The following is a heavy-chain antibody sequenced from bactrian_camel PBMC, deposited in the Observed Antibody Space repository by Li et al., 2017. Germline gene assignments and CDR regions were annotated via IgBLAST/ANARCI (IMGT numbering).Heavy chain of an antibody. CDR1: GFAFSLYA. J-gene: IGHJ4*01. CDR2: ASQLGDFT. Sequence: VQLVESGGGLVQPGGSLRLSCAASGFAFSLYAMNWVRQAPGKGLEWVSVASQLGDFTAYADSVKGRFTISRDNAENTVNLQMNNLKPEDTAVYFCAAGFSDWGQGTQVTVS. D-gene: IGHD4*01. CDR3: AAGFSD. V-gene: IGHV3S40*01.